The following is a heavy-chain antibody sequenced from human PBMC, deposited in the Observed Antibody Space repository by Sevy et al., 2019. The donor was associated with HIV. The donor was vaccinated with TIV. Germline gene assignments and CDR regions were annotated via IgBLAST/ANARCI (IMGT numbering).Heavy chain of an antibody. CDR2: IKDDGSVT. CDR3: ARGGPLVDGTLIPWGMDV. CDR1: GFTFSNYW. J-gene: IGHJ6*02. D-gene: IGHD1-7*01. V-gene: IGHV3-7*01. Sequence: GGSLRLSCAASGFTFSNYWMNWVRHAPGKGLEWVANIKDDGSVTYYADSVKGRFTLSRDDIKNSLSLQMNSLRAEDTAVYYCARGGPLVDGTLIPWGMDVWGQGTTVTVSS.